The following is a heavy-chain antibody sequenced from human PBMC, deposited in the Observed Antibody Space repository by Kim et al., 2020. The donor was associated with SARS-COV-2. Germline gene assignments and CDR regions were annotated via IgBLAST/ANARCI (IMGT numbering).Heavy chain of an antibody. D-gene: IGHD2-2*01. V-gene: IGHV1-24*01. Sequence: AQKCQGRVTMTEDTSTDTAYMELSSLRSEDTAVYYCATVPAAIPYYGMDVWGQGTTVTVSS. J-gene: IGHJ6*02. CDR3: ATVPAAIPYYGMDV.